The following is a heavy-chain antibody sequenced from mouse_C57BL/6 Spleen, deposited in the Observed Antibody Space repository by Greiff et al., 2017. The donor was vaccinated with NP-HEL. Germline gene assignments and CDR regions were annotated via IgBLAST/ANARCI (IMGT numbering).Heavy chain of an antibody. CDR3: ARRRGAERTYYAMDY. J-gene: IGHJ4*01. V-gene: IGHV1-50*01. CDR2: IDPSDSYT. Sequence: QVQLQQSGAELVKPGASVKLSCKASGYTFTSYWMQWVKQRPGQGLEWIGEIDPSDSYTNYNQKFKGKATLTVDTSSSTAYMQLSSLTSEDSAVYYCARRRGAERTYYAMDYWGQGTSVTVSS. CDR1: GYTFTSYW.